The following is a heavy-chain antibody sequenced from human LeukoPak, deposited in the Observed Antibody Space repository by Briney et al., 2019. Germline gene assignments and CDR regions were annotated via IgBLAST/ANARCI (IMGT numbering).Heavy chain of an antibody. V-gene: IGHV3-30*02. J-gene: IGHJ4*02. CDR1: GFTFSSYG. D-gene: IGHD3-22*01. Sequence: EGFLRLSCAASGFTFSSYGMHWVRQAPGKGLEWVAFIRYDGSNKYYADSVKGRFTISRDNSKNTLYLQINSLRAEDTAFYYCAKASSYVLYDSSGYAVLFDYWGQGTLVTVSS. CDR2: IRYDGSNK. CDR3: AKASSYVLYDSSGYAVLFDY.